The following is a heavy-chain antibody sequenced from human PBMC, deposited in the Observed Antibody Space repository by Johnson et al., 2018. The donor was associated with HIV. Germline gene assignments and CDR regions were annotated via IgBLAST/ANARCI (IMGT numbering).Heavy chain of an antibody. Sequence: QVQLVESGGGVVQPGRSLRLSCAASGFTFSSYGMHWVRQAPGKGLEWVAVIWYDGSNKYYADSVKGRFTISRDNSKNTLYLQMNSLRAEDTAVYYCAREFSSSDGAFDIWGQGTMVTVSS. J-gene: IGHJ3*02. V-gene: IGHV3-33*08. CDR3: AREFSSSDGAFDI. CDR2: IWYDGSNK. D-gene: IGHD6-13*01. CDR1: GFTFSSYG.